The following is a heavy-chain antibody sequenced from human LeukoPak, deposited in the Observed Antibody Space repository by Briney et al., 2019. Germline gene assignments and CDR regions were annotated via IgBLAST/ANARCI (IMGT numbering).Heavy chain of an antibody. Sequence: SETLSLTCTVSDGSISRYYWSWIRQPPGKGLEWIGYVFYSGSTNYSPSLKSRVTISLDTSKNQFSLKLSSVTAADTAVYYCASSRITLVRGIIWNDVFVIWGQGRMVTVSS. J-gene: IGHJ3*02. D-gene: IGHD3-10*01. V-gene: IGHV4-59*01. CDR3: ASSRITLVRGIIWNDVFVI. CDR1: DGSISRYY. CDR2: VFYSGST.